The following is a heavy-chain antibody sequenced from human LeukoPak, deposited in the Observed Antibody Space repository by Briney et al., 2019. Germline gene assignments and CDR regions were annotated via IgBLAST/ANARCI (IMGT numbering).Heavy chain of an antibody. J-gene: IGHJ4*02. CDR1: GGSISSYY. CDR2: IYYSGST. V-gene: IGHV4-59*01. D-gene: IGHD3-10*01. Sequence: SETLSLTCTVSGGSISSYYWSWIRQPPGKGLEWIGYIYYSGSTNYNPSLKSRVTISVDTSKNQFPLKLSSVTAADTAVYYCARFYGSGSSFDYWGQGTLVTVSS. CDR3: ARFYGSGSSFDY.